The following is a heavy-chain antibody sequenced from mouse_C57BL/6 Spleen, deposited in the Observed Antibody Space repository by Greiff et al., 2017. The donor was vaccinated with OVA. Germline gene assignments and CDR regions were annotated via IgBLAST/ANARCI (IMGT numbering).Heavy chain of an antibody. CDR3: AITGTGAMDY. J-gene: IGHJ4*01. Sequence: LQQSGASVKISCKASGYAFSSYWMNWVKQRPGKGLEWIGQIYPGDGDTNYNGKFTGKATLTADKSSSTAYMQLSSLTSEDSAVYFCAITGTGAMDYWGQGTSVTVSS. CDR1: GYAFSSYW. CDR2: IYPGDGDT. V-gene: IGHV1-80*01. D-gene: IGHD4-1*01.